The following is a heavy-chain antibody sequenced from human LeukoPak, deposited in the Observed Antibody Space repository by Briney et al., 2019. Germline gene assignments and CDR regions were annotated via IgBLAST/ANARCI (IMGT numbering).Heavy chain of an antibody. V-gene: IGHV4-34*01. CDR1: GGSFSGYY. CDR3: ASRLMIAVAGTGRSDYFNY. J-gene: IGHJ4*02. Sequence: PSETLSLTCAVYGGSFSGYYWSWIRQPPGKGLEWIGEINHSGSTNYNPSLKSRATISVDTSKNQFSLKLSSVTAADTAVYYCASRLMIAVAGTGRSDYFNYWGQGTLVTVSS. D-gene: IGHD6-19*01. CDR2: INHSGST.